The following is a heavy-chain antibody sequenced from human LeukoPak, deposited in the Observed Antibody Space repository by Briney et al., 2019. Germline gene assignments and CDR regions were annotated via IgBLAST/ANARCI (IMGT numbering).Heavy chain of an antibody. V-gene: IGHV4-34*01. CDR2: INQSGSP. CDR1: GGSVSDYY. Sequence: PSETLSLTCGISGGSVSDYYWSWIRQTPGEGLEWIGEINQSGSPKYNPSLKSRAAIFVDTSSNQLSLNVTSVTAADTAVYYCVRGLVKKLVRRQIYYYMDVWGKGTTVIVSS. D-gene: IGHD6-6*01. J-gene: IGHJ6*03. CDR3: VRGLVKKLVRRQIYYYMDV.